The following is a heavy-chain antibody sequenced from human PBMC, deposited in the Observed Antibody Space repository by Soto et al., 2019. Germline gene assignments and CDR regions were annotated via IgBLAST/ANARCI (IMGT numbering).Heavy chain of an antibody. CDR2: ISGGGGST. J-gene: IGHJ4*02. D-gene: IGHD3-10*01. CDR3: ANRNDYGSGSYFPFDH. Sequence: GGSLRLSCAASGFTISSYGMSWVRQAPGKGLEWVSSISGGGGSTYYADSVKGRFTISRDNSKNTLYLQVSSLRAEDTAVYYCANRNDYGSGSYFPFDHWGQGTLVTVSS. V-gene: IGHV3-23*01. CDR1: GFTISSYG.